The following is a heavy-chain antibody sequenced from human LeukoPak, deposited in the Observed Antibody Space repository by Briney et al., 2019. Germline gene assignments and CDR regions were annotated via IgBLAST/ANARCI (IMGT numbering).Heavy chain of an antibody. CDR2: INHSGST. CDR1: GGSFSGYY. V-gene: IGHV4-34*01. J-gene: IGHJ4*02. D-gene: IGHD3-9*01. Sequence: SETLSLTCAVYGGSFSGYYWSWIRQPPGKGLEWIGEINHSGSTNYSPSLKSRVTMSVDTSKNQFSLKLTSVTAADTAVYYCARLSGGITILDYWGQGTLVTVSS. CDR3: ARLSGGITILDY.